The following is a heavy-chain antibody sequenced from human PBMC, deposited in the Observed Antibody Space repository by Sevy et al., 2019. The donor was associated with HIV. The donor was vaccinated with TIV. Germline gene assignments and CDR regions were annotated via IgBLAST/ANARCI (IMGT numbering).Heavy chain of an antibody. V-gene: IGHV4-39*01. CDR2: SYYSGST. J-gene: IGHJ3*02. CDR3: ARHVRAFDI. CDR1: GGSISSSSYY. Sequence: SETLSLTCTVSGGSISSSSYYWGWIRQPPGKGLEWIGSSYYSGSTYYNPSLKSRVTISVDTSKNQFSLKLSSVTAADTAVYYCARHVRAFDIWGQGTMVTVSS.